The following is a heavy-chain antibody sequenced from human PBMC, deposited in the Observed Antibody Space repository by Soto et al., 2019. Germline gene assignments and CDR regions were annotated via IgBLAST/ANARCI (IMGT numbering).Heavy chain of an antibody. Sequence: GSLRLSCAASGFTFSSYAMSWVRQAPGKGLEWVSAISGSGGSTYYADSVKGRFTISRDNSKNTLYLQMNSLRAEDTAVYYCAKPGSASSGLTVDYWGQGTQVTVSS. D-gene: IGHD3-22*01. J-gene: IGHJ4*02. V-gene: IGHV3-23*01. CDR1: GFTFSSYA. CDR2: ISGSGGST. CDR3: AKPGSASSGLTVDY.